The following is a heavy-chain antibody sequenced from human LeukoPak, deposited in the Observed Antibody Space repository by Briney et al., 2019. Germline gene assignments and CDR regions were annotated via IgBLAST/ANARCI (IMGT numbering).Heavy chain of an antibody. D-gene: IGHD5-24*01. CDR3: ARNPDGCNFFRPEFDY. Sequence: ASVKVSCKASGYTFTSYGISWVRQAPGQGLEWMGWISAYNGNTNNAQKLQGRVTMTTDTSTSTAYMELRSLRSDDTAVYYCARNPDGCNFFRPEFDYWGQGTLVTVSS. CDR2: ISAYNGNT. CDR1: GYTFTSYG. V-gene: IGHV1-18*01. J-gene: IGHJ4*02.